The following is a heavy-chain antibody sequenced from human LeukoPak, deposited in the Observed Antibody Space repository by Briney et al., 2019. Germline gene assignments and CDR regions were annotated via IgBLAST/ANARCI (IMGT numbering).Heavy chain of an antibody. Sequence: SETLSLTCTVSGGSISSSSYYWGWIRQPPGKGLEWIGSIYYSGSTYYNPSLKSRVTISVDTSKNQFSLKLSSVTAADTAVYYCARGTFGVVISSLGYYYMDVWGKGTTVTVSS. CDR3: ARGTFGVVISSLGYYYMDV. V-gene: IGHV4-39*07. J-gene: IGHJ6*03. CDR1: GGSISSSSYY. CDR2: IYYSGST. D-gene: IGHD3-3*01.